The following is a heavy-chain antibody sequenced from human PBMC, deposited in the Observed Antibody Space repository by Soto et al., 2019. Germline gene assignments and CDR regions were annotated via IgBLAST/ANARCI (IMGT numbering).Heavy chain of an antibody. J-gene: IGHJ3*02. CDR3: TRGRRHSGSEAFDI. CDR2: INGDGTVT. CDR1: GFTFSSYW. Sequence: EVQLVESGGALVQPGGSLRVSCEASGFTFSSYWMHWVRRAPGKGLVWVARINGDGTVTTDANSVKGRFTISRDNAKNTLYLQMDSLRAEDTAMYYCTRGRRHSGSEAFDIWGQGTVVTVSS. V-gene: IGHV3-74*01. D-gene: IGHD1-26*01.